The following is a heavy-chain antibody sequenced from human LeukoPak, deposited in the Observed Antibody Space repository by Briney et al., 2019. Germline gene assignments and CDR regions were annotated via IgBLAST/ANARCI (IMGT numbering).Heavy chain of an antibody. J-gene: IGHJ4*02. D-gene: IGHD4-17*01. V-gene: IGHV4-4*07. Sequence: SETLSLTCSVSGVSISAYYWSWIRQPAGKGLEWIGRIYPGESIYASENTNYNPSLKSRVSMSGDTSKNQFSLKLRSVTAADTAVYYCARDPTTVTTIFDSWGQGTLVTVSS. CDR3: ARDPTTVTTIFDS. CDR1: GVSISAYY. CDR2: IYPGESIYASENT.